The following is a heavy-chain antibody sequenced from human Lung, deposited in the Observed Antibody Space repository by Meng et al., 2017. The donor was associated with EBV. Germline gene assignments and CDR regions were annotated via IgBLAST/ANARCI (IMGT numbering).Heavy chain of an antibody. CDR1: GGSISSGGYY. CDR3: ARASYGSGSPLGESWFDP. CDR2: IHSSGST. D-gene: IGHD3-10*01. J-gene: IGHJ5*02. Sequence: QVQRQESGPGLVKPSQTLSLTCTVSGGSISSGGYYWSWIRQHPGKGLEWIGYIHSSGSTYYNPSLRSRLTISVDTSKNQFSLKLSSVTAADTAVYYCARASYGSGSPLGESWFDPWGQGTLVTVSS. V-gene: IGHV4-31*03.